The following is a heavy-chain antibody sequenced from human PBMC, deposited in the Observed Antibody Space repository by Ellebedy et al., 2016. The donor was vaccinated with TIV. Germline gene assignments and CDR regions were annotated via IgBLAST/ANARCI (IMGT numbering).Heavy chain of an antibody. V-gene: IGHV4-4*07. Sequence: SETLSLXXTVSGGSISTYYWNWIRQPAGKGLEWIGRIYTSGNTYYNPSLGSRVTMSLDTSKNQFSLKLSSVTAADTAVYYCARDNDYGANSPFDCWGQGTLVTVSS. CDR3: ARDNDYGANSPFDC. CDR2: IYTSGNT. J-gene: IGHJ4*02. CDR1: GGSISTYY. D-gene: IGHD4-23*01.